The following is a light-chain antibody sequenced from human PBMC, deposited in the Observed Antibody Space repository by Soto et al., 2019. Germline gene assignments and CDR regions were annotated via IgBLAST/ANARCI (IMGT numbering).Light chain of an antibody. Sequence: QCVLTQPPSVSGAPGQRVTISCTGSSSNIGAGYDVHWYQQLPGTAPKLLIYGNNNRPSGVPDRFSGSKSGTSASLAITGLQAEDEADYYCQSYDSSLSGSVFGGGTQLTVL. V-gene: IGLV1-40*01. CDR3: QSYDSSLSGSV. CDR1: SSNIGAGYD. J-gene: IGLJ2*01. CDR2: GNN.